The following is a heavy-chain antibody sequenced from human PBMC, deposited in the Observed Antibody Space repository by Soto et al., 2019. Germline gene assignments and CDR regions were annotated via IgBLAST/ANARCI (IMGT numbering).Heavy chain of an antibody. CDR2: INPEGGTT. V-gene: IGHV1-46*01. Sequence: QVQLVQSGAEVKKPGASVKVSCKASGDTFTTYYMHWVRQAPGQGLEWMGIINPEGGTTSYAQKFKGRVTMTRETSPSTVYMELSSLSSEDTAVYYCARESVDIVATTRVSGGMDVWGQGTTVTVSS. CDR1: GDTFTTYY. D-gene: IGHD5-12*01. J-gene: IGHJ6*02. CDR3: ARESVDIVATTRVSGGMDV.